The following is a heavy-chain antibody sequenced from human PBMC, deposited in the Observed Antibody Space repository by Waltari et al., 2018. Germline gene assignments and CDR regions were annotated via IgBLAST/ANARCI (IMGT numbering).Heavy chain of an antibody. D-gene: IGHD1-20*01. J-gene: IGHJ4*02. Sequence: QITLKESGPTLVTPTQTLTLTCTFSGFSLTTSGVGVGWIRQPPGKALEWLAVIYWNDGNHYRPSLKSRLAITKDTSKNQVVLTMTNMDPMDTATYYCVHTRISGPFDYWGQGTLVTVSS. CDR3: VHTRISGPFDY. V-gene: IGHV2-5*01. CDR1: GFSLTTSGVG. CDR2: IYWNDGN.